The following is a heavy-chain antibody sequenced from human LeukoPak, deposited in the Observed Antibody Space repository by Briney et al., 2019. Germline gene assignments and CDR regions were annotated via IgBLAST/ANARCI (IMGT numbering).Heavy chain of an antibody. CDR1: RFTFSSYA. D-gene: IGHD2-15*01. Sequence: PGGSLRLSCAASRFTFSSYAMSWVRQAPGKGLEWVSTISGSGGSTYYADSVKGRFTISRDNSKNTLYLQMNSLRAEDTAVYYCAKDRWYCSGGSCSVNYMDVWGKGTTVTISS. CDR3: AKDRWYCSGGSCSVNYMDV. J-gene: IGHJ6*03. V-gene: IGHV3-23*01. CDR2: ISGSGGST.